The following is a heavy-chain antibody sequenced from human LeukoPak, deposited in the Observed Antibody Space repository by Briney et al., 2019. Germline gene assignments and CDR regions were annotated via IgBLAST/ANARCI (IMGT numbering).Heavy chain of an antibody. D-gene: IGHD3-10*01. CDR3: ARIGSGAFDM. CDR2: INAGNGNT. Sequence: ASVKVSCKASGYTFTSYGISWVRQAPGQGLEWMGWINAGNGNTKYSQEFQGRVTITRDTSASTAYMELSSLRSDDMAVYYCARIGSGAFDMWGQGTMVTVSS. CDR1: GYTFTSYG. V-gene: IGHV1-3*03. J-gene: IGHJ3*02.